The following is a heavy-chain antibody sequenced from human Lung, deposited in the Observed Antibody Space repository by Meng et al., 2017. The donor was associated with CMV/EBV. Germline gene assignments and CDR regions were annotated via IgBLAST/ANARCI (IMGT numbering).Heavy chain of an antibody. CDR2: MNPNSGNT. Sequence: ASXXVSXKASGYTFTSYDINWVRQATGQGLEWMGWMNPNSGNTGYAQKFQGRVTMTRNTSISTAYMELSSLRSEDTAVYYCARGLNGGLRFLEWLLLPYYYGMDVWXQGTTVTVSS. D-gene: IGHD3-3*01. V-gene: IGHV1-8*01. J-gene: IGHJ6*01. CDR3: ARGLNGGLRFLEWLLLPYYYGMDV. CDR1: GYTFTSYD.